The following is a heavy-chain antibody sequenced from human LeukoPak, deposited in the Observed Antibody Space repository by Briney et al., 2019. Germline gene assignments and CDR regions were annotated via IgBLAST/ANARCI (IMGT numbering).Heavy chain of an antibody. J-gene: IGHJ4*02. CDR1: GGTFSSYA. D-gene: IGHD5-18*01. CDR3: ARHGQLWYTLDY. Sequence: SVKVSCKASGGTFSSYAISWVRQAPGQGLDWMGRIIPILGIANYAQKFQGRVTITADKSTSTACMELSSLRSEDTAVYYCARHGQLWYTLDYWGQGTLVTVSS. V-gene: IGHV1-69*04. CDR2: IIPILGIA.